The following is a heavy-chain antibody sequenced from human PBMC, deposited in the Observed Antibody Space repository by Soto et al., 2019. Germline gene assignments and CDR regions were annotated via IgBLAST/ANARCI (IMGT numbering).Heavy chain of an antibody. CDR2: MNPNSGNT. Sequence: SVKVSCKASGYTFNNYDIHWVRQAPGHGLEWMGWMNPNSGNTGYAQNFRGRVTMTQNTAIGTAYMELSSLRSDDTATYYCTRDYGEETFDFWGQGTGVPVYS. CDR1: GYTFNNYD. J-gene: IGHJ5*01. V-gene: IGHV1-8*02. D-gene: IGHD2-21*01. CDR3: TRDYGEETFDF.